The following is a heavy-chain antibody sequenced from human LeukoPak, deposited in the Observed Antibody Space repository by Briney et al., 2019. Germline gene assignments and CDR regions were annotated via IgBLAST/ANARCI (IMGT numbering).Heavy chain of an antibody. J-gene: IGHJ5*02. CDR3: ARHEEVVPEAGYCSGGSCYDWFDP. CDR1: GYSITSGSY. Sequence: SETLSLTCAVSGYSITSGSYWGWIRQPPGKGLEWIGSIHHSGITYYNPSLESRVTISVDTSKNHFSLKVTSVTAAGTAVYYCARHEEVVPEAGYCSGGSCYDWFDPWGQGILVTVSS. V-gene: IGHV4-38-2*01. D-gene: IGHD2-15*01. CDR2: IHHSGIT.